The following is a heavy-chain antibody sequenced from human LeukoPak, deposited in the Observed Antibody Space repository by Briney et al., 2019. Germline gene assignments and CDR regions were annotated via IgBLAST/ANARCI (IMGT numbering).Heavy chain of an antibody. D-gene: IGHD6-19*01. Sequence: GGSLRLSYAASGFTFSSYWMNWARQAPGKGLEWVAVISYDGSNKYYADSVKGRFTISRDNSKNTLYLQMNSLRAEDTAVYYCAKTGTDYTYSSGWYGGDGSDYWGQGTLVTVSS. J-gene: IGHJ4*02. V-gene: IGHV3-30*18. CDR2: ISYDGSNK. CDR1: GFTFSSYW. CDR3: AKTGTDYTYSSGWYGGDGSDY.